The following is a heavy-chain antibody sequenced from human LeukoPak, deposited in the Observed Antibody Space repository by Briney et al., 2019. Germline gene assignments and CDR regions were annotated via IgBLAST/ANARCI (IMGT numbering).Heavy chain of an antibody. CDR2: IPYDGSNK. Sequence: GGSLRLSCAASGFTFSSYAMHWVRQAPGKVLEWVALIPYDGSNKYYADSVKGRFTVSRDNSKNTLYLQMNSLRAEDTAVYYCVRGAYSSSWLNFDYWGQGTLVTVSS. V-gene: IGHV3-30*04. D-gene: IGHD6-13*01. J-gene: IGHJ4*02. CDR3: VRGAYSSSWLNFDY. CDR1: GFTFSSYA.